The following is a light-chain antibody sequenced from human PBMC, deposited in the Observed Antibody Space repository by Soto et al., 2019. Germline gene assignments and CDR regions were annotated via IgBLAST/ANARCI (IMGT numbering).Light chain of an antibody. V-gene: IGLV2-8*01. Sequence: QSALTQPPSASGSPGQSVTFSCTGTSSDVGTYDYVSWYQQYPGKAPKLLIYGVTRRPSGVPDRFSGSKSGNTAALTVSGLQAEYEAYYYCSSYAGRSMYVFGPGNK. CDR2: GVT. CDR1: SSDVGTYDY. J-gene: IGLJ1*01. CDR3: SSYAGRSMYV.